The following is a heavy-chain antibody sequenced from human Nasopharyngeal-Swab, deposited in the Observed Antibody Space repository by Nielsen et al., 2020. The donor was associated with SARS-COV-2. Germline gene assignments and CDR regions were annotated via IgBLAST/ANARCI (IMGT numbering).Heavy chain of an antibody. CDR1: GFTFSSYS. D-gene: IGHD4-17*01. J-gene: IGHJ4*02. CDR2: ISSSSGYI. CDR3: ARGRTVTTTLDLDY. Sequence: GGSLRLSCAASGFTFSSYSMNWVRQAPGKGLEWVSSISSSSGYIYYADSVKGRFTISRDNAKNSLYLQMNSLRAEDTAVYYCARGRTVTTTLDLDYWGQGTLVTVSS. V-gene: IGHV3-21*01.